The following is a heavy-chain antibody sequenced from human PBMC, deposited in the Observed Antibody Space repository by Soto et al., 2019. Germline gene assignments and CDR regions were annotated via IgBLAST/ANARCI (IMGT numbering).Heavy chain of an antibody. J-gene: IGHJ4*02. V-gene: IGHV3-74*01. CDR1: GFSFGSYW. CDR3: AKESGSGAWYRFVY. D-gene: IGHD6-19*01. Sequence: VGSLILSCASSGFSFGSYWMHLVRQVPGEGLAWVSRINGNADNSDYADSVKGRFTISRDNAMNILSLQMSGLRAEDTAVYYCAKESGSGAWYRFVYGGQGTL. CDR2: INGNADNS.